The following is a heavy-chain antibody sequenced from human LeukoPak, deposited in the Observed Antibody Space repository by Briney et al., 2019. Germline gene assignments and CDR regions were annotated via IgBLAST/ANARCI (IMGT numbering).Heavy chain of an antibody. D-gene: IGHD3-16*02. CDR2: ISGSGGST. CDR3: ARDLRITFGGVIVID. Sequence: GGSLRLSCAASGFTFSSYAMSWVRQAPGKGLEWVSAISGSGGSTYYADSVKGRFTISRDNAKNSLYLQMNSLRAEDTAVYYCARDLRITFGGVIVIDWGQGTLVTVSS. V-gene: IGHV3-23*01. CDR1: GFTFSSYA. J-gene: IGHJ4*02.